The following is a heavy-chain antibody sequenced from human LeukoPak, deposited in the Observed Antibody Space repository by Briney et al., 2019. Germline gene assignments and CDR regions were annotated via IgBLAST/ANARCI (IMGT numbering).Heavy chain of an antibody. CDR1: GFTFSSYW. CDR2: INSDGSST. CDR3: AREYHYDSSGYYKVLDY. J-gene: IGHJ4*02. Sequence: PGGSLRLSCAASGFTFSSYWMHWVRQAPGKGLVWVSRINSDGSSTSYADSVKGRFTISRDNAKNTLYLQMNSLRAEDTAVYYCAREYHYDSSGYYKVLDYWGQGTLVTVSS. V-gene: IGHV3-74*01. D-gene: IGHD3-22*01.